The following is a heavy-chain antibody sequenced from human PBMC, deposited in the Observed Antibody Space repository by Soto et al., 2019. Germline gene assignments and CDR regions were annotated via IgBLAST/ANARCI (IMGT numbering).Heavy chain of an antibody. J-gene: IGHJ5*02. Sequence: ASVKVSCKVTGGTHSSYAITWVRQAPGQGLEWMGGIIPIFGTRDYAQKFQGRVTITADPSTSTAYLELSGLTSDDTAVYYCARDGSDYSTSGHYDPWGQGTLVTVSS. CDR1: GGTHSSYA. CDR2: IIPIFGTR. CDR3: ARDGSDYSTSGHYDP. D-gene: IGHD3-22*01. V-gene: IGHV1-69*13.